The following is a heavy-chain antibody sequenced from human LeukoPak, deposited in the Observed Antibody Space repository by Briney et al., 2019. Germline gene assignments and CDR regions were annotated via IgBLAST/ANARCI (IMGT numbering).Heavy chain of an antibody. CDR3: AKGVSGGNHFDY. D-gene: IGHD4-23*01. Sequence: GGSLRLSCAASGFTFSSFAMSWVRQAPGKGLEWVSAISGSGGTTYYADSVKGRFTISRDNSKNTLYLQMNSLRAEDTAVYYCAKGVSGGNHFDYWGQGTLVTVSS. CDR2: ISGSGGTT. CDR1: GFTFSSFA. J-gene: IGHJ4*02. V-gene: IGHV3-23*01.